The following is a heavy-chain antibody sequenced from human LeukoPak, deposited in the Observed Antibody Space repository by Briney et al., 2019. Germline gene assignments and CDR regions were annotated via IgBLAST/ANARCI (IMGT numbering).Heavy chain of an antibody. CDR1: GVTFSGYS. J-gene: IGHJ4*01. D-gene: IGHD2-2*01. V-gene: IGHV3-21*06. CDR3: ARDTRGESDY. CDR2: ITATSRHI. Sequence: GGSLRLSCAAPGVTFSGYSVNWVRQAPGKGLEWVSAITATSRHIYYADSVKGRFTISRDNAKNSLYLQMNSLRAEDTAMYYCARDTRGESDYWGHGTLVTVSS.